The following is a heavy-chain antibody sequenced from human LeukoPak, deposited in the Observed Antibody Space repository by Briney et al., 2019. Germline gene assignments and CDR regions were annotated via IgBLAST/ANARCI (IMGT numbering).Heavy chain of an antibody. CDR1: GGSISSSSYY. D-gene: IGHD3-22*01. CDR3: ARQGHYYYDSSGRFDY. V-gene: IGHV4-39*01. J-gene: IGHJ4*02. Sequence: SETLSLTCTVSGGSISSSSYYGGWIRQPPGKGLEWIGSIYYSGSTYYNPSLKSRVTISVDTSKKQFSLKLSSVTAADTAVYYCARQGHYYYDSSGRFDYWGQGTLVTVSS. CDR2: IYYSGST.